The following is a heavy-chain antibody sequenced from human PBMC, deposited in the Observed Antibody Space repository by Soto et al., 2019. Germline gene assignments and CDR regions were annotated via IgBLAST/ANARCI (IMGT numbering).Heavy chain of an antibody. CDR2: INSDGSST. Sequence: GGSLRLSCAASGFTFSSYWMHWVRQAPGKGLVWVSRINSDGSSTSYADSVKGRFTISRDNAKNTLYLQMNSLRAEDTAVYYCARGGHSGSYYNQLYYYYGMDVWGQGTTVTVSS. V-gene: IGHV3-74*01. D-gene: IGHD3-10*01. J-gene: IGHJ6*02. CDR1: GFTFSSYW. CDR3: ARGGHSGSYYNQLYYYYGMDV.